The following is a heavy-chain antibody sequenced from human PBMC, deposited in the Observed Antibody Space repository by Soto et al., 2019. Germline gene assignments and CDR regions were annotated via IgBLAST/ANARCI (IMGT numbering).Heavy chain of an antibody. CDR3: AKVETMVRGVIIPFDY. CDR1: GGSIKGSGYF. Sequence: ETLSLTCTVSGGSIKGSGYFWAWIRQSPGKGLEWVSAISGSGGSTYYADSVKGRFTISRDNSEITLYLQMNSLRAEDTAVYYCAKVETMVRGVIIPFDYWGQGTLVTVSS. D-gene: IGHD3-10*01. J-gene: IGHJ4*02. CDR2: ISGSGGST. V-gene: IGHV3-23*01.